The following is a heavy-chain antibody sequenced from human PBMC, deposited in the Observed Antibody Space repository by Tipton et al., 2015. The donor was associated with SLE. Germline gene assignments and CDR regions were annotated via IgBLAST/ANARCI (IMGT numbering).Heavy chain of an antibody. CDR1: ADSINSGTYY. Sequence: LSLTCSVSADSINSGTYYWSWVRHHPVKGLEWIGYVYYNGNAYYSPSLKSRALISIDTSNNQFSLRLNSVTAADTAVYYCARDGPNTSGYYLDSWGQGILVTVSS. CDR3: ARDGPNTSGYYLDS. D-gene: IGHD3-22*01. CDR2: VYYNGNA. J-gene: IGHJ4*02. V-gene: IGHV4-31*03.